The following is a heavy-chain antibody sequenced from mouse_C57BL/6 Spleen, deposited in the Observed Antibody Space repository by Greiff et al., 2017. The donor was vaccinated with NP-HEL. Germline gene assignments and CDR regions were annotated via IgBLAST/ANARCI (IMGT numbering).Heavy chain of an antibody. J-gene: IGHJ4*01. V-gene: IGHV1-62-2*01. CDR1: GYTFTEYT. CDR2: IYPGSGSI. Sequence: VQLQQSGAELVKPGASVKLSCKASGYTFTEYTIHWVKQRSGQGLEWIGWIYPGSGSIKYNEKFKDKATLTADKSSSTVYMELSSLTSEDSAVYFCARHEGDYGNYYYAMDYWGQGTSVTVSS. D-gene: IGHD2-1*01. CDR3: ARHEGDYGNYYYAMDY.